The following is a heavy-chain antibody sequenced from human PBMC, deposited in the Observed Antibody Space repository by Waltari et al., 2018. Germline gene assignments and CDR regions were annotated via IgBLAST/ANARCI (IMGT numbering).Heavy chain of an antibody. CDR3: ATDMVRHSSSSPPTPAFDY. V-gene: IGHV1-24*01. CDR1: GYTLTELS. CDR2: CCPEDGET. Sequence: QVQLVQSGAEVKKPGASVKVSCKVSGYTLTELSMPWVRRAPGKGLEWLGGCCPEDGETIYAQKFQGRVTMTEDTSTDTAYMDLSSRRSEDTAVYYCATDMVRHSSSSPPTPAFDYWGQGTLVTVSS. D-gene: IGHD6-6*01. J-gene: IGHJ4*02.